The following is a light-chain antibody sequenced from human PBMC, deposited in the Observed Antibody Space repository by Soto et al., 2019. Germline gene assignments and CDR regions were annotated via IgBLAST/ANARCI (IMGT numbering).Light chain of an antibody. CDR2: GAS. Sequence: IVLTQSPGTLSLSPGERVTLSCRASQSFNTRLAWYQHKPGQAPTLLMSGASNRASGVPVRFSGSVSGTDFTLTITRLEPEDFALYYCQQYGGSPITFGLGTRLEIK. CDR3: QQYGGSPIT. CDR1: QSFNTR. V-gene: IGKV3-20*01. J-gene: IGKJ5*01.